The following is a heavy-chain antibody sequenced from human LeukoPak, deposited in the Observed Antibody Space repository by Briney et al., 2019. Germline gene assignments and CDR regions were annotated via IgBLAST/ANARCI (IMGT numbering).Heavy chain of an antibody. CDR3: AREIQLWLHAFDI. J-gene: IGHJ3*02. D-gene: IGHD5-18*01. Sequence: TGGSLRLSCAASGFTVSSSYMSWVRQAPGKGLEWVSVIYSGGSTYYADSVKGRFTISRDNSKNTLYLQMNSLRAEDTAVYYCAREIQLWLHAFDIWGQGTMVTVSS. CDR2: IYSGGST. CDR1: GFTVSSSY. V-gene: IGHV3-53*01.